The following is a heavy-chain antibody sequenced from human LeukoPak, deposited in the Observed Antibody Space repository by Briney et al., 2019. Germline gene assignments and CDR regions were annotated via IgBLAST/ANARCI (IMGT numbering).Heavy chain of an antibody. Sequence: SQTLSLTCTVSGGSISSGDYYWSWIRQPPGKGLEWIGYIYYSGSTYYNPSLKSRVTISVDTSKNQFSLKLSSVTAADTAVYYCARQDIVLMVYGYWGLGTLVTVSS. J-gene: IGHJ4*02. CDR3: ARQDIVLMVYGY. CDR1: GGSISSGDYY. CDR2: IYYSGST. V-gene: IGHV4-30-4*01. D-gene: IGHD2-8*01.